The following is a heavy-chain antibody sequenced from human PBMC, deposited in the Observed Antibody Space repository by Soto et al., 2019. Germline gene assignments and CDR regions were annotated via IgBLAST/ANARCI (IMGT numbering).Heavy chain of an antibody. D-gene: IGHD2-15*01. CDR3: ARGHLGIKTTGTWYDFDY. CDR2: IYYSGRT. V-gene: IGHV4-59*01. CDR1: GDSISSYY. J-gene: IGHJ4*02. Sequence: SETLSLTCTVSGDSISSYYWTWIRQPPGKGLEYIGYIYYSGRTYYNPSLKSRVTISVDTSKNQFSLKLSSVTAADTAVYYCARGHLGIKTTGTWYDFDYWGQGTLVTVSS.